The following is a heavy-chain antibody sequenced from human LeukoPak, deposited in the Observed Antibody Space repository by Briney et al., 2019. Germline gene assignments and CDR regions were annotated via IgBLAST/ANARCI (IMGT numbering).Heavy chain of an antibody. CDR3: AKDGDGYYFDY. J-gene: IGHJ4*02. V-gene: IGHV3-23*01. CDR2: ISGGRGTT. Sequence: GGSLRLSCAASGFIFSSHAMSWVRQAPGRGLEWVSTISGGRGTTYFADSVKGRFTISRDNSKTTVYLQMNRLRSDDTAVYYCAKDGDGYYFDYWGQGTLVTVSS. CDR1: GFIFSSHA.